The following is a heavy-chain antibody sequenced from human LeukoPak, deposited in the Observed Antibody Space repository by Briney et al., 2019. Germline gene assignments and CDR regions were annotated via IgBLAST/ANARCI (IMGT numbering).Heavy chain of an antibody. Sequence: SETLSLTCAVYGGSFSGYYWSWICQPPGKGLEWIGEINHSGSTNYNPSLKSRVTISVDTSKNQFSLKLSSVTAADTAVYYCAGTYCSSTSCYGRYYYGMDVWGQGTTVTVSS. CDR3: AGTYCSSTSCYGRYYYGMDV. CDR1: GGSFSGYY. J-gene: IGHJ6*02. CDR2: INHSGST. V-gene: IGHV4-34*01. D-gene: IGHD2-2*01.